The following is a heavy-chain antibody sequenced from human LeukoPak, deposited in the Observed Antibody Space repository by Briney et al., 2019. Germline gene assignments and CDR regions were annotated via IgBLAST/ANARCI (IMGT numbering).Heavy chain of an antibody. J-gene: IGHJ3*01. V-gene: IGHV4-59*01. CDR2: IYYSGST. CDR3: ARGSGDRAV. CDR1: GGSISNYY. D-gene: IGHD2-21*01. Sequence: PSETLSLTCTVSGGSISNYYWSWIRQPPGKGLEWIGYIYYSGSTNYNPSLKSRVTISVDTSKNQFSLKLSSVTAADTAVYYCARGSGDRAVWGQGTMVTVSS.